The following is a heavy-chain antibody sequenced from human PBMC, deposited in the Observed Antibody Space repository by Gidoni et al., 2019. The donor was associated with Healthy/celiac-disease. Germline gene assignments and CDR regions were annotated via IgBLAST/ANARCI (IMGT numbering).Heavy chain of an antibody. CDR3: ARGKWELPGVFDY. V-gene: IGHV4-34*01. Sequence: QVQLQQWGAGLLKPSETLSLTCAVSGGSFSGYYWSLIRQPPGKGLEWIGEINHSGSTNYNPSLKSRVTISVDTSKNQFSLKLSSVTAADTAVYYCARGKWELPGVFDYWGQGTLVTVSS. CDR1: GGSFSGYY. CDR2: INHSGST. J-gene: IGHJ4*02. D-gene: IGHD1-26*01.